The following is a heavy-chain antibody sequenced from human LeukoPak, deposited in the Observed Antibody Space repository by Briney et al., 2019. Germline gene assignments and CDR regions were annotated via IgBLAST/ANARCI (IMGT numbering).Heavy chain of an antibody. CDR2: IYYSGNT. CDR1: GGSISSYY. V-gene: IGHV4-59*01. CDR3: ARRRAVAGVYYFDY. D-gene: IGHD6-19*01. J-gene: IGHJ4*02. Sequence: SETLSLTCTVSGGSISSYYWSWIRQPPGKGLEWIGYIYYSGNTNYNPSLKSRVTISVDTSKNQFSLKLSSVTAADTAVYYCARRRAVAGVYYFDYWGQGTLVTVSS.